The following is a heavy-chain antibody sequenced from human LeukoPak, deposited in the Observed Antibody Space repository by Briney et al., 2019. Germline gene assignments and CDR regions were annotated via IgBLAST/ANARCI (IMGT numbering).Heavy chain of an antibody. D-gene: IGHD2-2*01. CDR3: ARGGTRYCTSTSCSDYYFYGMDV. CDR1: TFSXYD. J-gene: IGHJ6*02. V-gene: IGHV1-8*01. Sequence: TFSXYDXNWVRQATGXGLEWMGXXXXXRANXGYAQKFQGRVTMTRNTSINTAYMELSSLRSEDTAVYYCARGGTRYCTSTSCSDYYFYGMDVWGQGTTVTVSS. CDR2: XXXXRANX.